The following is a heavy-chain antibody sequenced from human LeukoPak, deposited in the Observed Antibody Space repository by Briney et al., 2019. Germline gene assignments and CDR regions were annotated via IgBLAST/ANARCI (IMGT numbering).Heavy chain of an antibody. Sequence: NTSETLSLTCTVSGGSISSHYWSWIRQPPGKGLEWTGYIYYSGSTNYNPSLKSRVTISVDTSENQFSLKLSSVTAADTAVYYCARGHCSSTSCSRNWFDPWGQGTLVTVSS. J-gene: IGHJ5*02. CDR3: ARGHCSSTSCSRNWFDP. CDR1: GGSISSHY. V-gene: IGHV4-59*11. D-gene: IGHD2-2*01. CDR2: IYYSGST.